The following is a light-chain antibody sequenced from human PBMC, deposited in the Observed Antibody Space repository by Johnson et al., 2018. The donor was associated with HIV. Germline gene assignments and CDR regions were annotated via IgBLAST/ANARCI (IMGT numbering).Light chain of an antibody. V-gene: IGLV1-51*02. CDR1: SSNIGNNY. Sequence: QSLLTQPPSVSAAPGQKVTISCSGSSSNIGNNYVSWYQQLPGTAPKLLIYENNKRPSGIPDRFSGSKSGPSATLGITGLQTGDEAEYYCGTWDNSLSAFVFGSGTKVAVL. CDR3: GTWDNSLSAFV. CDR2: ENN. J-gene: IGLJ1*01.